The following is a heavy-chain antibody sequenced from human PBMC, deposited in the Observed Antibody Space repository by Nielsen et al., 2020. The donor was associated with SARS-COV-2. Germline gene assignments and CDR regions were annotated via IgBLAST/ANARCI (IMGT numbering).Heavy chain of an antibody. CDR2: ISGSGGST. CDR1: GFTFSSYA. V-gene: IGHV3-23*01. D-gene: IGHD3-10*01. Sequence: GGSLRLSCAASGFTFSSYAMSWVRQAPGKGLEWVSAISGSGGSTYYADSVKGRFTISRDNSKNTLYLQMNSLRAEDTAVYYCAKDGAYYYGSGSYLTKRFDYWGQGTLVTVSS. CDR3: AKDGAYYYGSGSYLTKRFDY. J-gene: IGHJ4*02.